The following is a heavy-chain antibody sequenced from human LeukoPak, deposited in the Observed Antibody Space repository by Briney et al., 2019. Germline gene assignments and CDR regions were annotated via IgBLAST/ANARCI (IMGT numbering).Heavy chain of an antibody. D-gene: IGHD4-17*01. V-gene: IGHV4-4*07. CDR3: ARDVPYDYGDYGDYYYYGMDV. CDR2: IYTSGST. Sequence: SETLSFTCTVSGGSISSYYWSWIRQPAGKGLEWIGRIYTSGSTNYNPSLKSRVTMSVDTSKNQFSLKLSSVTAADTAVYYCARDVPYDYGDYGDYYYYGMDVWGQGTTVTVSS. J-gene: IGHJ6*02. CDR1: GGSISSYY.